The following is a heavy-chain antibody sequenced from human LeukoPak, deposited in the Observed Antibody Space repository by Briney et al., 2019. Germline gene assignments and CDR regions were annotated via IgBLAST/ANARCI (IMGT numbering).Heavy chain of an antibody. Sequence: ASVKVSCKTSGYTFTSYGISWVRQAPGQGLEWMGWISGYNASTNYAQKLQGRVTMTTDTSTSTVYMELRSLRSDDTAVYYCARPRVAGSFDYWGQGTLVTVSS. CDR2: ISGYNAST. D-gene: IGHD6-19*01. V-gene: IGHV1-18*01. CDR1: GYTFTSYG. CDR3: ARPRVAGSFDY. J-gene: IGHJ4*02.